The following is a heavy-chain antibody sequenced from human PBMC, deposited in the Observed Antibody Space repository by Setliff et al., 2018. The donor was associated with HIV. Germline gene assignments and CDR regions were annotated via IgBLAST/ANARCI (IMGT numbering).Heavy chain of an antibody. CDR1: GFTFSSYW. V-gene: IGHV3-74*01. Sequence: PGGSLRLSCAASGFTFSSYWMHWVRQVPGKGLMWVSRINGDGTTKRYAESVQGRFIISRDNAKNTLYLQMNSLRAEDTGVYYCHSGYDTEEQSYFDYWGQGALVTVSS. J-gene: IGHJ4*02. CDR2: INGDGTTK. D-gene: IGHD5-12*01. CDR3: HSGYDTEEQSYFDY.